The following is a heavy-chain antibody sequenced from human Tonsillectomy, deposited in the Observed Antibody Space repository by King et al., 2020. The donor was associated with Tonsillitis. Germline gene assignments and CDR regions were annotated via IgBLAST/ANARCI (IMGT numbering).Heavy chain of an antibody. V-gene: IGHV3-48*01. CDR3: ARESASGSYYTAVNWFDP. J-gene: IGHJ5*02. CDR2: ISSRSSTI. CDR1: GFTLSSYI. Sequence: QLVQSGGGLVQPGGSLRLSCAASGFTLSSYIMNWVRQAPGKGLEWVSYISSRSSTIYYADPVKGRFTISRDNAKNSLYLQMNSLRAEDTAVYYCARESASGSYYTAVNWFDPWGQGTLVTVSS. D-gene: IGHD3-10*01.